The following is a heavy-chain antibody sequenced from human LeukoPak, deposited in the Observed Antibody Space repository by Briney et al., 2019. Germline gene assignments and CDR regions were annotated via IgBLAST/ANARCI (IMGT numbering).Heavy chain of an antibody. CDR2: ITSGSGTI. J-gene: IGHJ4*02. CDR3: ASRTNQRAIDY. CDR1: GFTFSSYS. V-gene: IGHV3-48*01. Sequence: PGGSLRLSCAASGFTFSSYSMIWVRQAPGKGLEWVSYITSGSGTIYYADSVKGRFTISRDNAKNSLYPQMNSLRAEDTAVYYCASRTNQRAIDYWGQGTLVTVSS. D-gene: IGHD2-8*01.